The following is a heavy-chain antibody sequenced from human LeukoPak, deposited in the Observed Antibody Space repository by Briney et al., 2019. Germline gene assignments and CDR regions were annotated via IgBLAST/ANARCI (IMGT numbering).Heavy chain of an antibody. J-gene: IGHJ4*02. Sequence: GGSLRLSCSASGLTFSSHSMNWVRQAPGKGLEGVSSIISSSKYIYYAPSVKGRFTISRDKAKNSLFLQMNSLTAEDTAVYYCARDYQAFDYWGQGTLVTVSS. CDR3: ARDYQAFDY. CDR2: IISSSKYI. D-gene: IGHD2-2*01. V-gene: IGHV3-21*01. CDR1: GLTFSSHS.